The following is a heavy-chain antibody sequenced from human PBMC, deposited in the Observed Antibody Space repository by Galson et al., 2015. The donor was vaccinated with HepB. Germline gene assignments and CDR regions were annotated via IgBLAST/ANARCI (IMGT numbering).Heavy chain of an antibody. Sequence: SLRLSCEASGFSFSSYGMHWVRQAPGTGLEWVAAVSSEGINKYYSDSLKGRFTTARDNSKNTLYLQMNSPRVEDTAVYYCGRGRNYFDSTGSYDHWSQGTLVTVSS. V-gene: IGHV3-30*03. D-gene: IGHD3-9*01. CDR1: GFSFSSYG. CDR3: GRGRNYFDSTGSYDH. CDR2: VSSEGINK. J-gene: IGHJ4*02.